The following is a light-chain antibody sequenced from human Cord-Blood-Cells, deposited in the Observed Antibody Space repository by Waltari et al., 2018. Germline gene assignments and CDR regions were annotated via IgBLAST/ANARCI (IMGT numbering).Light chain of an antibody. J-gene: IGKJ4*01. CDR3: QQYYSTPLT. V-gene: IGKV4-1*01. Sequence: ILMTHSLDSLAVSLCERPTINCKSSQSVLYSSNNKNYLAWYQQKPGQPPKLVIYWESSRESGVPPRFSGSGSGTDFTLTISSLQAEDLAVYYCQQYYSTPLTFGGGTKVEIK. CDR2: WES. CDR1: QSVLYSSNNKNY.